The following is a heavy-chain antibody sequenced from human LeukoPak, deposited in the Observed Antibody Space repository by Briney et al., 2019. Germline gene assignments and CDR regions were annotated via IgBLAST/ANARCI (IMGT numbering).Heavy chain of an antibody. J-gene: IGHJ4*02. D-gene: IGHD1-26*01. Sequence: PGGSLRLSCAASGFTVSSNYMSWVRQAPGKGLEWVSVIYSGGSTYYADSVKGRFTISRDNSKNTLYLQMNSLRAEDAAVYYCARGVHSGSYGYWGQGTLVTVPS. CDR1: GFTVSSNY. CDR2: IYSGGST. CDR3: ARGVHSGSYGY. V-gene: IGHV3-53*01.